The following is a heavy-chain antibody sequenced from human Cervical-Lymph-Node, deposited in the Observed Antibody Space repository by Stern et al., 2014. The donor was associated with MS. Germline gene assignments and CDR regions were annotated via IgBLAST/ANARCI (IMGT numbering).Heavy chain of an antibody. J-gene: IGHJ4*02. D-gene: IGHD1-1*01. CDR2: STNVGSA. V-gene: IGHV3-53*01. CDR3: ARDTSSPERSDW. CDR1: GFTVRRYY. Sequence: EVQLEESGGGVVPPGGSLRLSCTASGFTVRRYYMTWVRQAPGKGLEWVSISTNVGSAYYTDSVNGRFTITRNNSKNTVYHHMTSQRAEDEAMEYCARDTSSPERSDWWGQGTLVTVSS.